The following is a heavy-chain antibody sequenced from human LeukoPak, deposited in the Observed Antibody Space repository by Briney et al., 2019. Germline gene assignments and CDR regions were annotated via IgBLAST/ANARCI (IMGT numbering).Heavy chain of an antibody. J-gene: IGHJ3*02. CDR1: GFTFSNYW. D-gene: IGHD3-22*01. Sequence: GGSLRLSCAASGFTFSNYWMHWVRQVPGKGLVWVSRINSDGSSTSYADSVKGRFTISRDNAKNTLYLQMNSLRVEDTAVYYCAKSWNYYDSSGDDALDIWGQGTMVTVSS. CDR2: INSDGSST. V-gene: IGHV3-74*01. CDR3: AKSWNYYDSSGDDALDI.